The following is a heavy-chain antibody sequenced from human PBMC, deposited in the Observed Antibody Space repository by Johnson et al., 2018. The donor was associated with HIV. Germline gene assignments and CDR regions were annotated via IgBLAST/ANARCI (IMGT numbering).Heavy chain of an antibody. J-gene: IGHJ3*02. CDR3: AKGGLGHTDAFDI. D-gene: IGHD6-19*01. Sequence: VLLVESGGGLVQPGGSLRLSCAASAFTFSNYWMNWVRQAPGKGLEWVANIKQDGSERYYVDSVKGRFTIPRDNAKNSLYLQMNSLRAEDTALYYCAKGGLGHTDAFDIWGQGTMVTVSS. CDR2: IKQDGSER. V-gene: IGHV3-7*05. CDR1: AFTFSNYW.